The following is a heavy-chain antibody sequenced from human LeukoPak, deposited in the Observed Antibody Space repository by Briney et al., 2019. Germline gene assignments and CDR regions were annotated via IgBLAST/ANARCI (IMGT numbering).Heavy chain of an antibody. CDR2: INCSGST. J-gene: IGHJ4*02. D-gene: IGHD1-20*01. CDR1: GGSFSGYY. CDR3: ARELTGTTTFDY. Sequence: SETLSLTCAVYGGSFSGYYWSWIRQPPGKGLEWIGEINCSGSTKYLPSLKSRVTISVDTSKNQFSLNLSSVTAADTAVYYCARELTGTTTFDYWGQGTLVTVSS. V-gene: IGHV4-34*01.